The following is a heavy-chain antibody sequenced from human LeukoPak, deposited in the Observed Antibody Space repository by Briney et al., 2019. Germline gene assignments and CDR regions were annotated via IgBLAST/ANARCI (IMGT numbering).Heavy chain of an antibody. CDR1: GFTFGDYA. D-gene: IGHD3-9*01. CDR3: TLLRPKGDRLRYFDWPLSTYSFDF. Sequence: PGGTLRLSCTVSGFTFGDYAMFWVRQPPAKGREGVGFVRSKSYGGTTEYAASVKGRFTISRDDSKRIAYLQMNSLKTEDTPMYYCTLLRPKGDRLRYFDWPLSTYSFDFWGQGTLVTVSS. CDR2: VRSKSYGGTT. J-gene: IGHJ4*02. V-gene: IGHV3-49*04.